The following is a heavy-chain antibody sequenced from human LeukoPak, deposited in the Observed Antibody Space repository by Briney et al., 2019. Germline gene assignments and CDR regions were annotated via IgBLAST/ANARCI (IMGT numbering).Heavy chain of an antibody. V-gene: IGHV4-34*01. Sequence: PSETLSLTCAVYGGSFSGYYWSWIRQPPGKGLECIGEINHSGSTNYNPSLKSRVTISVDTSKNQFSLKLSSVTAADTAVYYCARHMQGYYGSGRYYGMDVWGQGTTVTVSS. CDR2: INHSGST. CDR1: GGSFSGYY. CDR3: ARHMQGYYGSGRYYGMDV. J-gene: IGHJ6*02. D-gene: IGHD3-10*01.